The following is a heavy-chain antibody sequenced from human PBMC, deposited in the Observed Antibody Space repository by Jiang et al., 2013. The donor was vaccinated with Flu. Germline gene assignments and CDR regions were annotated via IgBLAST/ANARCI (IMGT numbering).Heavy chain of an antibody. V-gene: IGHV3-48*01. CDR1: GFTFRSYA. Sequence: VQLVESGGGLVQPGGSLRLSCVASGFTFRSYAMNWVRQAPGKGLEWVSYISSRSNTKYYADFVKGRFTISRDNDKKSLYLQMNSLRAEDTAMYYCAREYDAFDVWAKGQWSPSLQ. CDR2: ISSRSNTK. J-gene: IGHJ3*01. CDR3: AREYDAFDV.